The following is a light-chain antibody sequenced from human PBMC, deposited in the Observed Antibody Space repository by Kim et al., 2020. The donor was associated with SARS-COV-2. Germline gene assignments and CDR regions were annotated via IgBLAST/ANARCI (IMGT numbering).Light chain of an antibody. CDR2: GAA. V-gene: IGKV3-20*01. Sequence: EVVLTQSPGTLSLSPGERATLSCRASQSVSGSYIAWYQQKPGQAPRLLIFGAASRATGVPDRFSGTYSQTEFTLTISSLEPEDFAVYYCQHYGDFMYTFGQGTKLEI. CDR3: QHYGDFMYT. CDR1: QSVSGSY. J-gene: IGKJ2*01.